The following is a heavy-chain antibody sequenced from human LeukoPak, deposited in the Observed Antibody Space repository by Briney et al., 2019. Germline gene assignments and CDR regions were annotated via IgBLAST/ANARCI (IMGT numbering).Heavy chain of an antibody. CDR1: GFTFSSYA. CDR3: AKDVSYGMAFDY. V-gene: IGHV3-23*01. CDR2: ISGSGGST. D-gene: IGHD4-17*01. Sequence: PGGSLRLSCAASGFTFSSYAMSWVRQAPGKGLEWVSAISGSGGSTYYADSVKGRFTISRDNSKDTLYLQMNSLRAEDTAVYYCAKDVSYGMAFDYWGQGTLVTVSS. J-gene: IGHJ4*02.